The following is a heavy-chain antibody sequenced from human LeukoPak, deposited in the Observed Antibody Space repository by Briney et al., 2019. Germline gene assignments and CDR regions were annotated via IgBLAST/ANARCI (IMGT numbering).Heavy chain of an antibody. D-gene: IGHD2-15*01. V-gene: IGHV4-4*07. CDR3: ARDGRYCSGGSCYGEDFDI. CDR2: MYISGNT. Sequence: PSETLSLTCTASGGSINSYYWSWIRQPAGKGLEWIGRMYISGNTDYNPCLESRVTLSVDTSKNQFSLRLTSLTAAETAVYFCARDGRYCSGGSCYGEDFDIWGQGTMVTVSS. J-gene: IGHJ3*02. CDR1: GGSINSYY.